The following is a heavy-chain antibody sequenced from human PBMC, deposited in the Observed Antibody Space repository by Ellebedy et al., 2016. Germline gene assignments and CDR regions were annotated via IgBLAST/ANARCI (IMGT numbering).Heavy chain of an antibody. D-gene: IGHD3-22*01. J-gene: IGHJ4*02. CDR2: ISYDASNK. CDR1: GFTFSRDG. Sequence: GGSLRLXXAASGFTFSRDGMHWVRQAPGKGLEWVAVISYDASNKYYADSVKGRFTISRDNSKNMLNLQMNSLRAEDTAVYYCAKGGESYYYDISGLDYWGQGTLVTVSS. V-gene: IGHV3-30*18. CDR3: AKGGESYYYDISGLDY.